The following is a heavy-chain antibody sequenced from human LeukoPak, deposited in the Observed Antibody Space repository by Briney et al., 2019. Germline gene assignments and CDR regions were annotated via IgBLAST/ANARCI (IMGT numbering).Heavy chain of an antibody. V-gene: IGHV4-31*03. J-gene: IGHJ4*02. D-gene: IGHD3-10*01. CDR2: IYYSGST. Sequence: SETLSPTCTVSGGSISSGGYYWSWIRQHPGKGLEWIGYIYYSGSTYYNPSLKSRVTISVDTSKNQFSLKLSSVTAADTAVYYCARGDYYGSGSISKFDYWGQGTLVTVSS. CDR1: GGSISSGGYY. CDR3: ARGDYYGSGSISKFDY.